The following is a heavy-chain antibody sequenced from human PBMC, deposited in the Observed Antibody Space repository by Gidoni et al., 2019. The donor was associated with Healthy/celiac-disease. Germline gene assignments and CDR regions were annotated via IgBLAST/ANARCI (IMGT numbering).Heavy chain of an antibody. CDR3: AKSLDGDYGEFDY. CDR2: ISGSGGST. V-gene: IGHV3-23*01. CDR1: GFTFSSYA. J-gene: IGHJ4*02. D-gene: IGHD4-17*01. Sequence: EVQLLESGGGLVQPGGSLRLSCAAYGFTFSSYAMSWVRQAPGKGLEWVSAISGSGGSTYYADSVKGRFTISRDNSKNTLYLQMNSLRAEDTAVYYCAKSLDGDYGEFDYWGQGTLVTVSS.